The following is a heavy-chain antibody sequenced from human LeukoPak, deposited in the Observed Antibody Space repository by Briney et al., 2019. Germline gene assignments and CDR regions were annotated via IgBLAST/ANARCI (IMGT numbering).Heavy chain of an antibody. D-gene: IGHD4-23*01. CDR1: GFTVNSNH. J-gene: IGHJ3*01. V-gene: IGHV3-53*01. CDR2: IYSGGTT. CDR3: ARDADYGGSPDAFDV. Sequence: PGGSLRLSCAASGFTVNSNHMSWVRQAPGKGLEWVSIIYSGGTTYYADSVKGRFTISRDNSKNSLYLQMNSLRAEDTAVYYCARDADYGGSPDAFDVWGRGTIVTVSS.